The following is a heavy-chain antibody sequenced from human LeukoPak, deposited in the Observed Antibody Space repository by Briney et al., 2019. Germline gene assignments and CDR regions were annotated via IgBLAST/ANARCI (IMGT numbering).Heavy chain of an antibody. J-gene: IGHJ4*02. CDR3: ARLKKSSGWYNFDY. CDR2: ITSSSSSYR. CDR1: GFTFSDYG. D-gene: IGHD6-19*01. V-gene: IGHV3-21*01. Sequence: GGSLRLSCAASGFTFSDYGMNWVRQAPGKGLEWVSCITSSSSSYRSYADSVKGRFTTSRDDAKNSVFLQMDSLRAEDTAVYYCARLKKSSGWYNFDYWGQGALVTVSS.